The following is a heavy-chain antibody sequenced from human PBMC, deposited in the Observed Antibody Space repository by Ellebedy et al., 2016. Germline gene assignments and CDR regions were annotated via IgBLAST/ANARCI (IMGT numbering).Heavy chain of an antibody. CDR3: ARGLTGYLNWFDP. CDR1: GGSINNYY. D-gene: IGHD3-9*01. V-gene: IGHV4-59*01. Sequence: GSLRLSCTVSGGSINNYYWSWIRQPPAKGLEWLGYVSNTGSTNYNPSLKIRVTISVDTSKNQFSLKLNSISAADTGVYYCARGLTGYLNWFDPWGQGTLVTVSS. J-gene: IGHJ5*02. CDR2: VSNTGST.